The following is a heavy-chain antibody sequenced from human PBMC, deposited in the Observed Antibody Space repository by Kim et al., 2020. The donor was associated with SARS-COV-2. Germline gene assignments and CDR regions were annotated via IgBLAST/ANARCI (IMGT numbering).Heavy chain of an antibody. CDR1: GGSISSYY. V-gene: IGHV4-59*08. D-gene: IGHD3-22*01. Sequence: SETLSLTCTVSGGSISSYYWSWIRQPPGKGLEWIGYIYYSGSTNYNPSLKSRVTISVDTSKNQFSLKLSSVTAADTAVYYCARHPEDSSGYWGQGTLVTVSS. J-gene: IGHJ4*02. CDR3: ARHPEDSSGY. CDR2: IYYSGST.